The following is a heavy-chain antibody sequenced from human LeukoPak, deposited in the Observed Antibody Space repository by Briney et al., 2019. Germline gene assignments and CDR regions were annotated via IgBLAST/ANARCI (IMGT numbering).Heavy chain of an antibody. CDR1: GFTFSSYS. CDR3: ARDRSTGTTDY. CDR2: ISSSSSYI. D-gene: IGHD1-1*01. Sequence: GGSLRLYCAASGFTFSSYSMNWVRQAPGKGLEWVSSISSSSSYIYYADSVKGRFTISRDNPKNSLYLQMNSLRAEDTAVYYCARDRSTGTTDYWGQGTLVTVSS. V-gene: IGHV3-21*01. J-gene: IGHJ4*02.